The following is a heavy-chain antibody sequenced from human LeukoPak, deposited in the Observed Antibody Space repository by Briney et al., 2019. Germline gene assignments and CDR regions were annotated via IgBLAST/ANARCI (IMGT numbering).Heavy chain of an antibody. CDR3: AAWDNYYYYMDV. D-gene: IGHD1-26*01. CDR1: GFTFDDYA. Sequence: PGGSLRLSCAASGFTFDDYAMHWVRQAPGKGLEWVSGISWNSGSIGYADSVKGRFTISRDNAKNSLYLQMNSLRAEDTALYYCAAWDNYYYYMDVWGEGTTVTVSS. CDR2: ISWNSGSI. J-gene: IGHJ6*03. V-gene: IGHV3-9*01.